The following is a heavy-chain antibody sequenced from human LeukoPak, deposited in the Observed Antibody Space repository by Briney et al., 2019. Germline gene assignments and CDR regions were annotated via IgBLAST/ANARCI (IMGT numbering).Heavy chain of an antibody. J-gene: IGHJ3*02. V-gene: IGHV3-11*04. CDR1: VFTFSDYY. CDR2: IGSSGRTI. D-gene: IGHD6-19*01. Sequence: GGSLRLSCAASVFTFSDYYMSWIRQAPGKGLEWVSYIGSSGRTIYYADSVKGRFTISRDNAKNSLYLQMNSLRAEDTAVYYCARDGKAVAVAFDIWGQGTMVTVSS. CDR3: ARDGKAVAVAFDI.